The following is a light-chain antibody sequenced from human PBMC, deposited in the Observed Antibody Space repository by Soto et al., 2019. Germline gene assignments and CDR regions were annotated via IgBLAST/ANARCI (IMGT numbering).Light chain of an antibody. CDR2: AAS. CDR3: LQDYDDPRT. J-gene: IGKJ1*01. Sequence: AILMTQSPSSLSASVGDRVTITCRASQGIRNDLGWYQQKPGKAPKLLIYAASSVHSGVPSRFSGSGSGTDFTLTIIGLQPEDSATYYCLQDYDDPRTFGQGTKVEI. V-gene: IGKV1-6*01. CDR1: QGIRND.